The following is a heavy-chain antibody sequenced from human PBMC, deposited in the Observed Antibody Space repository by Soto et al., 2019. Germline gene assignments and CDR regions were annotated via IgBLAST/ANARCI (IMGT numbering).Heavy chain of an antibody. V-gene: IGHV3-23*01. J-gene: IGHJ4*02. D-gene: IGHD1-26*01. CDR1: GFTFISYA. CDR3: AKDPVYGGSYQLYYFDY. Sequence: GGSLRLSCAASGFTFISYAMSWVRQAPGKGLEWVSAISGSGGSTYYADSVKGRFTISRDNSKNTLYLQMNSLRAEDTAVYYCAKDPVYGGSYQLYYFDYWGQGTLVTVSS. CDR2: ISGSGGST.